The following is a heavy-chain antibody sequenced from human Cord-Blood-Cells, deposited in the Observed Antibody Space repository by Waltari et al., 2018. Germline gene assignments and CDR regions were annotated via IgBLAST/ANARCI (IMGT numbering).Heavy chain of an antibody. CDR3: ARGRTGASDAFDI. J-gene: IGHJ3*02. CDR1: GYAFPTYD. V-gene: IGHV1-8*03. CDR2: MNPNSGNT. Sequence: QVQLVQSGAEVKKPGASVTVSCKASGYAFPTYDINWVRQATGQGLEWMGWMNPNSGNTGYAQKFQGRVTITRNTSISTAYMELSSLRSEDTAVYYCARGRTGASDAFDIWGQGTMVTVSS. D-gene: IGHD7-27*01.